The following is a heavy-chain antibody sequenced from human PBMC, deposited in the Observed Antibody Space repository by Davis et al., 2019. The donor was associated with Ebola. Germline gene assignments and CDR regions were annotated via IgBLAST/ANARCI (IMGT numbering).Heavy chain of an antibody. D-gene: IGHD3-16*01. J-gene: IGHJ6*02. Sequence: PGGSLRLSCAASGFTFSSYGMHWVRQAPGKGLEWVAVISYDGSNKYYADSVKGRFTISRDNSKNTLYLQMNSLRAEDTAVYYCARGLRRDYYYGLDVWGQGTTVTVSS. CDR2: ISYDGSNK. CDR3: ARGLRRDYYYGLDV. CDR1: GFTFSSYG. V-gene: IGHV3-30*19.